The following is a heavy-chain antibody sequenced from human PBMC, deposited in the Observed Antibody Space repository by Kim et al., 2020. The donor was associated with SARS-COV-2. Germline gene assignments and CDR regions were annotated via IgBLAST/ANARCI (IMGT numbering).Heavy chain of an antibody. CDR3: ARDEATVTSDAFDL. CDR1: GFTFSSYG. Sequence: GGSLRLSCAASGFTFSSYGMHWVRQAPGKGLEWVAVIWYDGSNKYYADSVKGRFTISRDNSKNTLYLQMNSLRAEDTAVYYCARDEATVTSDAFDLWGQGTMVTVSS. V-gene: IGHV3-33*08. CDR2: IWYDGSNK. J-gene: IGHJ3*01. D-gene: IGHD4-17*01.